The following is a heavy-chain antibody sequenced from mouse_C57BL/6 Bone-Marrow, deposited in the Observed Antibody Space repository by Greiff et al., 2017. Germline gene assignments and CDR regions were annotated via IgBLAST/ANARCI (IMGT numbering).Heavy chain of an antibody. D-gene: IGHD1-1*01. Sequence: VQLKESGPELVKPGASVTMSCKASGYTFTDYNMHWVKQSHGKSLEWIGYINPNDGGTSYNQKFKGNATLTVNQSSSTAYMELRSLTSEDSAVYYCARRSTVVVPMDYWGQGTSVTGSS. V-gene: IGHV1-22*01. CDR3: ARRSTVVVPMDY. CDR2: INPNDGGT. J-gene: IGHJ4*01. CDR1: GYTFTDYN.